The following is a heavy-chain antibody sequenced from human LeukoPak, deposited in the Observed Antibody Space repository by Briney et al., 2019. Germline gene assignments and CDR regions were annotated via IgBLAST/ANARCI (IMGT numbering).Heavy chain of an antibody. CDR1: GNYW. V-gene: IGHV3-74*01. D-gene: IGHD2-2*01. J-gene: IGHJ4*02. CDR2: VNSDGSWT. Sequence: GGSLRLSCAASGNYWMHWVRQAPGKGLVWVSHVNSDGSWTSYADSVKGRFTISKDNAKNTVYLQMNNLRAEDTAVYYCVSFYETYWGRGTLVTVSS. CDR3: VSFYETY.